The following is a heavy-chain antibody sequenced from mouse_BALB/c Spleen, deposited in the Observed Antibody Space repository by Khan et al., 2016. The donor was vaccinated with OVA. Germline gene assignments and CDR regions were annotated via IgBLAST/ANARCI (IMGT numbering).Heavy chain of an antibody. CDR1: GFNIKDTY. J-gene: IGHJ4*01. D-gene: IGHD1-1*01. CDR3: ASLRNYDAMDY. V-gene: IGHV14-3*02. CDR2: IDPANGNT. Sequence: EVELVESGAELVKPGASVKLSCTASGFNIKDTYMHWVKQRPEQGLEWIGRIDPANGNTKYDPKFQGKATITADTSSNTAYLQLSSLTSEDTAVYYCASLRNYDAMDYWGQGTSVTVSS.